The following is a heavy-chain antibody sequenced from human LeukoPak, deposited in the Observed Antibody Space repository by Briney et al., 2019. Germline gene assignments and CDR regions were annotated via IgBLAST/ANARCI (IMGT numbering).Heavy chain of an antibody. J-gene: IGHJ3*02. CDR1: GYTFTSYA. CDR2: INTNTGNP. V-gene: IGHV7-4-1*02. CDR3: ARPAGTVVTEAFDI. Sequence: ASVKVSCKASGYTFTSYAMNWVRQAPGQGLEWMGWINTNTGNPTYAQGFTGRFVFSLDTSVSTAYLQISSLKAEDTAVYYCARPAGTVVTEAFDIWGQGTMVTVSS. D-gene: IGHD2-2*01.